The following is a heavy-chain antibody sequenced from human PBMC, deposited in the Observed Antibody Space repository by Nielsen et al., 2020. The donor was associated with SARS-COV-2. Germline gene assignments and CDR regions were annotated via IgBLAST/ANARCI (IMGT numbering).Heavy chain of an antibody. J-gene: IGHJ5*02. D-gene: IGHD4-11*01. Sequence: GSLRLSCAVSGGSISSSNWWSWVRQPPGKGLEWIGEIYHSGSTNYNPSLKSRVTISVDKSKNQFSLKLSSVTAADTAVYYCARDRGSTVTTNWFDPWGQGTLVTVSS. CDR2: IYHSGST. CDR3: ARDRGSTVTTNWFDP. CDR1: GGSISSSNW. V-gene: IGHV4-4*02.